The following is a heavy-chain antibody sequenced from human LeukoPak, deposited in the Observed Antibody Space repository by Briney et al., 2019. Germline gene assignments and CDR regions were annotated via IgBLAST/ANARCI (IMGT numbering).Heavy chain of an antibody. Sequence: GASVKVSCKASGGTFSSYAISWVRQAPGQGLEWMGGIIPIFGTANYAQKFQGRVTITTDESTSTAYMELSSLRSEDTAVYYCARDRDVVVVALENWFDPWGQGTLVTVSS. CDR3: ARDRDVVVVALENWFDP. J-gene: IGHJ5*02. V-gene: IGHV1-69*05. CDR2: IIPIFGTA. D-gene: IGHD2-15*01. CDR1: GGTFSSYA.